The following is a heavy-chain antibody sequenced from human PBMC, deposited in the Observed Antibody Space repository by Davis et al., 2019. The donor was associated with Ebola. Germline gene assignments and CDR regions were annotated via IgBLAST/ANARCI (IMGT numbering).Heavy chain of an antibody. CDR2: ISSTTTYT. J-gene: IGHJ4*02. Sequence: GGSLRLSCAASGFTFSNYYMNWVRQAPGKGLEWVSSISSTTTYTSYSDSVKGRFTISRDNAKNSLYLQMNSLRAEDTAVYYCARGFHDYGDLRPVDYWGQGTQVTVSS. CDR3: ARGFHDYGDLRPVDY. CDR1: GFTFSNYY. V-gene: IGHV3-21*01. D-gene: IGHD4-17*01.